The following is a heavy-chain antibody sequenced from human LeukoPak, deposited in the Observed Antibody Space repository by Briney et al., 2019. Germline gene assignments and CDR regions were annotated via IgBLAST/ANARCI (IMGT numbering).Heavy chain of an antibody. D-gene: IGHD3-22*01. J-gene: IGHJ5*02. CDR2: ISAYNGNT. V-gene: IGHV1-18*01. Sequence: ASVKVSCKASGYTFTSYGISWVRQAPGPGLEWMGWISAYNGNTNYAQKLQGRVTMTTDTSTSTAYMELRSLRSDDTAVYYCARVSDYDSSGYYYDPWGQGTLVTVSS. CDR1: GYTFTSYG. CDR3: ARVSDYDSSGYYYDP.